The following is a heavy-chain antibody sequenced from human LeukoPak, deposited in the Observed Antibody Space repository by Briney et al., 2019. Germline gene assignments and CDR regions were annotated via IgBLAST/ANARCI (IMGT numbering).Heavy chain of an antibody. CDR2: IHPNSGGT. J-gene: IGHJ4*02. V-gene: IGHV1-2*04. Sequence: ASVKVSCKASGYTFTGNYLHWVRQAPGQGLEWMGWIHPNSGGTNYAQSFQGWVTMTRDTAITTAYMELTRLRSDDTAVYYCARKDSLGNFDYWGQGTLVTVSS. CDR1: GYTFTGNY. CDR3: ARKDSLGNFDY. D-gene: IGHD1-26*01.